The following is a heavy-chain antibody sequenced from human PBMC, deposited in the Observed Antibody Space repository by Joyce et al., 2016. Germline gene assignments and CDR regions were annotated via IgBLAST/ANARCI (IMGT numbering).Heavy chain of an antibody. CDR2: ISYSGKT. CDR3: ARSYSGNSVDY. J-gene: IGHJ4*02. D-gene: IGHD4-23*01. CDR1: GGSMSSISFY. V-gene: IGHV4-39*01. Sequence: QLHLQESGPGLVTPSETLSLTCTVSGGSMSSISFYGGWIRQPRGKGLEGIGSISYSGKTYYNPSLKRRVTTSIDTSKNQFSLDLTSVTAADTAVYYCARSYSGNSVDYWGQGTLVTVSS.